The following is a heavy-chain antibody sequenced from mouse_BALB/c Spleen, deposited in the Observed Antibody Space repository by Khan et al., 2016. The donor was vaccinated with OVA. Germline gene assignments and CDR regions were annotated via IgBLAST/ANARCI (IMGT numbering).Heavy chain of an antibody. V-gene: IGHV5-6*01. J-gene: IGHJ4*01. CDR2: ISSGGHYT. CDR1: GFTFSSYG. D-gene: IGHD1-2*01. CDR3: ARRITTAKVDYNAMGY. Sequence: VQLKQSGSDLVKPGGSLKLSCAASGFTFSSYGMSWVRQTPDKRLEWFATISSGGHYTYFLDSVRGRFSISRDNSKNTLYLHMSSLKPDDTAVYYCARRITTAKVDYNAMGYWGQRTSVTVSS.